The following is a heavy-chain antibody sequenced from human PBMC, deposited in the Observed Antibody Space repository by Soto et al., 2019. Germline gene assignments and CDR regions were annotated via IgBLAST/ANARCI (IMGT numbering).Heavy chain of an antibody. V-gene: IGHV4-31*03. D-gene: IGHD2-2*01. CDR2: IYYSGST. CDR3: EREYCRSTSCYPIFDY. J-gene: IGHJ4*02. CDR1: GGSISSGGYY. Sequence: PSETLSLTCTVSGGSISSGGYYWSWIRQHPGKGLEWIGYIYYSGSTYYNPSLKSRVTISVDTSKNQFSLKLSSVTAAETAVYYCEREYCRSTSCYPIFDYWGQGTLVTVSS.